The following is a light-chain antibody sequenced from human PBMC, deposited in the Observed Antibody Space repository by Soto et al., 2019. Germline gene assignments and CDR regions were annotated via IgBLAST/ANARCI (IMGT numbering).Light chain of an antibody. J-gene: IGKJ4*01. Sequence: EIVLTQSPGTLSSSPGERATLSCRASQSVTSNYLAWYQQKRGQAPRLLIWGASTRATGTPARFSGSGSGTEFTLTISSLQSEDFAVYYCQQYKNWLALTFGGGTKVDIK. CDR2: GAS. CDR3: QQYKNWLALT. CDR1: QSVTSN. V-gene: IGKV3-15*01.